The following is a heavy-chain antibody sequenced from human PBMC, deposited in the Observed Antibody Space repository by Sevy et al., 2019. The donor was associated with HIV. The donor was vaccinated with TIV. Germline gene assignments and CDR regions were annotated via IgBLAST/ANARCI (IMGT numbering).Heavy chain of an antibody. D-gene: IGHD3-3*01. V-gene: IGHV1-18*01. CDR2: ISGFNGDT. CDR1: GYTFTNYA. Sequence: ASVKVSCKASGYTFTNYAISWVRQAPGQGLAWMGWISGFNGDTKNAEKFQGRFTMTTDTSTKTAYMDLRSLRSDDTAVYYCVRGTTFYDFWTGGDYWGQGTLVTVS. J-gene: IGHJ4*02. CDR3: VRGTTFYDFWTGGDY.